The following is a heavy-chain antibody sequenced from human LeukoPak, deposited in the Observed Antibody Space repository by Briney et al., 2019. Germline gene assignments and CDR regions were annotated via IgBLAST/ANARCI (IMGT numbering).Heavy chain of an antibody. CDR2: ISSSSSYI. CDR3: ARPRGWAAGLTY. D-gene: IGHD6-13*01. Sequence: GGSLRLSCAASGFTFSSYSMNWVRQAPGKGLEWVSSISSSSSYIYYADSVKGRFTISRDNSKNTLYLQMNSLRAEDTAVYYCARPRGWAAGLTYWGQGTLVTVSS. V-gene: IGHV3-21*04. CDR1: GFTFSSYS. J-gene: IGHJ4*02.